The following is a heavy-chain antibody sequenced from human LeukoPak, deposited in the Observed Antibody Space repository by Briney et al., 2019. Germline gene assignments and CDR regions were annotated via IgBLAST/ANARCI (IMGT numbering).Heavy chain of an antibody. Sequence: QTGGPLRLSCAASGFTFSSYAMHWVRQAPGKGLEWVAVISYDGSNKYYADSVKGRFTISRDNSKNTLYLQMNSLRAEDTAVYYCAKDLAYSSGWAPNWFDPWGQGTLVTVSS. CDR1: GFTFSSYA. CDR2: ISYDGSNK. D-gene: IGHD6-19*01. V-gene: IGHV3-30-3*01. J-gene: IGHJ5*02. CDR3: AKDLAYSSGWAPNWFDP.